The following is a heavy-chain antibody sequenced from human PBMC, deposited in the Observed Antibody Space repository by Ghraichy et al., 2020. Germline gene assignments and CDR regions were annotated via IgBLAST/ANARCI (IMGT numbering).Heavy chain of an antibody. V-gene: IGHV3-30-3*01. Sequence: GESLNIACAASGFTFSSYAMHWVRQAAGKGLEWVTVISYADGSKKFYADSVRGRFTISRDNSKSTLYLQMNSLRPEDTAVYFCARDPTSRRNSANNWPDYWGQGTLVTVSS. D-gene: IGHD1-1*01. CDR1: GFTFSSYA. J-gene: IGHJ4*02. CDR3: ARDPTSRRNSANNWPDY. CDR2: ISYADGSKK.